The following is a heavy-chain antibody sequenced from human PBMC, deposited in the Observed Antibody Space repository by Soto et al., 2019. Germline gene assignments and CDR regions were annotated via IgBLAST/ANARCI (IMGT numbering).Heavy chain of an antibody. CDR2: ISFDGSKK. CDR1: GFTSSSYV. J-gene: IGHJ4*02. D-gene: IGHD3-22*01. CDR3: ARGVFYYYGSSGYSPDY. Sequence: QVQLVESGGGVVQPGRSLRLSCEGSGFTSSSYVMHWVRQAPGKGLEWVALISFDGSKKNYADSVKGRFTISRDNSKNMMYLQMNSLRTEDTAVYYCARGVFYYYGSSGYSPDYWGQGTLVTVSS. V-gene: IGHV3-30-3*01.